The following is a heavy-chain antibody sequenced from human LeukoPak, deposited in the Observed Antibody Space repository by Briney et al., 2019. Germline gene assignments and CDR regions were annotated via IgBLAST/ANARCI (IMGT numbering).Heavy chain of an antibody. CDR2: IYTSGST. D-gene: IGHD6-19*01. J-gene: IGHJ3*02. CDR3: ARGSSGWYLGAFDI. Sequence: SETLSLTCTVSGGSVSSYYWSWIRQPAGKGLEWIGRIYTSGSTNYNPSLKSRVTMSVDTSKNQFSLKLSSVTAADTAVYYCARGSSGWYLGAFDIWGQGTMVTVSS. V-gene: IGHV4-4*07. CDR1: GGSVSSYY.